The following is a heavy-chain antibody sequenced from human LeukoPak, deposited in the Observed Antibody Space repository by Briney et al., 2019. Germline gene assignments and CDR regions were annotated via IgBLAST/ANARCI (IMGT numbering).Heavy chain of an antibody. CDR3: ARDSAGAILLDY. CDR1: GFTFSSYS. V-gene: IGHV3-21*01. Sequence: PGGSLRLSCAASGFTFSSYSMNWVRQAPGKGLEWVSSISSSSSYIYYADSVKGRFTISRDNAKNSLYLQMNSLRAEDTAVYYCARDSAGAILLDYWGQGTLVTVSS. J-gene: IGHJ4*02. CDR2: ISSSSSYI.